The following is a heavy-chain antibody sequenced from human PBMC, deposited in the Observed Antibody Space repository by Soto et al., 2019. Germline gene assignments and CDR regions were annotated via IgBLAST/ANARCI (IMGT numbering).Heavy chain of an antibody. D-gene: IGHD3-22*01. J-gene: IGHJ6*02. CDR3: AREPYYYDSHYYYGMDV. Sequence: GGSLRLSCAASGFTFSSYAMGWVRQAPGKGLEWVSAISGSGGSTYYTDSVKGRFTISRDNVKNSLSLQMNSLRAEDTAVYYCAREPYYYDSHYYYGMDVWVQGTTVTV. CDR1: GFTFSSYA. CDR2: ISGSGGST. V-gene: IGHV3-23*01.